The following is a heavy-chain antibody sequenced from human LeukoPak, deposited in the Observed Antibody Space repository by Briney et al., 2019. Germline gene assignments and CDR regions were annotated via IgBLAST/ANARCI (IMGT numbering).Heavy chain of an antibody. CDR3: ARESRSVTSEVDFDY. V-gene: IGHV3-7*01. J-gene: IGHJ4*02. Sequence: PGGSLRLSCAASGFSFSSYWMTWVRQTPGKGLEWVANINQDGSEKYYVDSVKGRFTISRDNAKNSLYLQMNSLRAEDTAVYYCARESRSVTSEVDFDYWGQGTLVTVSS. CDR2: INQDGSEK. D-gene: IGHD4-17*01. CDR1: GFSFSSYW.